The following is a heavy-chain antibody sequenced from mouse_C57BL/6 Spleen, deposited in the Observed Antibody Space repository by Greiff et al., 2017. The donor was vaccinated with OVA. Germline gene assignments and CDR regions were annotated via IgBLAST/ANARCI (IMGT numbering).Heavy chain of an antibody. CDR2: INPNYGTT. D-gene: IGHD1-1*01. CDR1: GYSFTDYN. V-gene: IGHV1-39*01. Sequence: VHVKQSGPELVKPGASVKISCKASGYSFTDYNMNWVKQSNGKSLEWIGVINPNYGTTSYNQKFKGKATLTVDQSSSTAYMQLYSLTSEDSAVYYCARWGHYGSSFAYWGQGTLVTVSA. J-gene: IGHJ3*01. CDR3: ARWGHYGSSFAY.